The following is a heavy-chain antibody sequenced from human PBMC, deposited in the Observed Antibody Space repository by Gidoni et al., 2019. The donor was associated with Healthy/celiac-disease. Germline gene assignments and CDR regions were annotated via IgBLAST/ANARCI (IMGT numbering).Heavy chain of an antibody. V-gene: IGHV3-49*04. J-gene: IGHJ1*01. CDR1: GFTFGDSA. CDR3: TRDLLVGATAAEYFQH. D-gene: IGHD1-26*01. Sequence: EVQLVESGGGLVQPGRSLRLSCTASGFTFGDSAMSWVRQAPGKGLEWVGFIRSKAYGGTTEYAASVKGRFTISRDDSKSIAYLQMNSLKTEDTAVYYCTRDLLVGATAAEYFQHWGQGTLVTVSS. CDR2: IRSKAYGGTT.